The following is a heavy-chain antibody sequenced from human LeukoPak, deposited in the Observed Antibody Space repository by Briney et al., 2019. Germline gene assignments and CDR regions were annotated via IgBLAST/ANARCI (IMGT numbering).Heavy chain of an antibody. J-gene: IGHJ4*02. D-gene: IGHD3-3*01. Sequence: GGSLRLSCAASGFTFSTYAMSWVRQAPGNGLEWVSSISGSGSSTYYADSVKGRFTISRDNSKNTLYLQMDSLRAEDTAVYYCAKRPDYDFWSGYQDFWGQGTLVTVSS. CDR3: AKRPDYDFWSGYQDF. CDR2: ISGSGSST. V-gene: IGHV3-23*01. CDR1: GFTFSTYA.